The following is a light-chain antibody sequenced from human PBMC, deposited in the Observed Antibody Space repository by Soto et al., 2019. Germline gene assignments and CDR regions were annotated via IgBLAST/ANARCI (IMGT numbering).Light chain of an antibody. CDR3: SSYRNSETLV. CDR2: DVS. Sequence: QSVLTQPASVSGSPGQSITLSCTGTGSDVGAYNYVSWYQQHPCKAPKLMIYDVSNRPSGVSNRFSGSKSGNTASLSISWLQCEDEADYYCSSYRNSETLVFGTGTKVTVL. CDR1: GSDVGAYNY. V-gene: IGLV2-14*01. J-gene: IGLJ1*01.